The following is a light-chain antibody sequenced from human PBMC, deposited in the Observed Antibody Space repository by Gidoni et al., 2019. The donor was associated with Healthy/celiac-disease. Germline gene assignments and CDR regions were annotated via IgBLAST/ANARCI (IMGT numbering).Light chain of an antibody. Sequence: DIQLTPSPSFLSASVGDRVTITFRVSQGISRYLAWYQQKPGKAPKLLIYAASTLQSGVPARFSGSGSGTEFTLTISSLQPEDFATYYCQQLNSYLITFGQGTRLEIK. CDR3: QQLNSYLIT. CDR1: QGISRY. V-gene: IGKV1-9*01. J-gene: IGKJ5*01. CDR2: AAS.